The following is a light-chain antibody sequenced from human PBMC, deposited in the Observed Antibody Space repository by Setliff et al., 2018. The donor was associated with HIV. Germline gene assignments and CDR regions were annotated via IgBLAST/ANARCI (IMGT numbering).Light chain of an antibody. V-gene: IGLV2-14*01. Sequence: QSVLTQPASVSGSPGQSITISCTGTSSDVGGYNFVSWYQQHPGKAPKLMLYEVSNRPSGVSNRFSDSKSGNTASLTISGLQAEDEADYYCSSYTSSFTLGGVFGGGTKVTV. CDR1: SSDVGGYNF. J-gene: IGLJ3*02. CDR2: EVS. CDR3: SSYTSSFTLGGV.